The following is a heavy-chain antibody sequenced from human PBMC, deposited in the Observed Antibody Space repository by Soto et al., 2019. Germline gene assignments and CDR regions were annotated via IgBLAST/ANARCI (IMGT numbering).Heavy chain of an antibody. V-gene: IGHV3-13*04. CDR2: IGTAGDI. CDR3: ARAIDYDILTGYPASPDY. D-gene: IGHD3-9*01. CDR1: GFNFSSYY. Sequence: GSLRLSRAASGFNFSSYYMHWVRQATGKGLEWVSAIGTAGDIYYPGSVKGRFTISRENAKNSLCLQMNSLRAGDTAVYYCARAIDYDILTGYPASPDYWGQGTLVTVSS. J-gene: IGHJ4*02.